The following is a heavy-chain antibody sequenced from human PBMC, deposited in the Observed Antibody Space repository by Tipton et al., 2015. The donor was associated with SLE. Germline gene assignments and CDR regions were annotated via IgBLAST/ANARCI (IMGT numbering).Heavy chain of an antibody. CDR3: ARRGSRWFFDR. CDR1: GGSITGHY. Sequence: TLSLTCTVSGGSITGHYWNWIRQPPGKGLEWIGYIYYSGSANYNPSLSSRVTISVDTSKNQFSLNLRSVIAADTAVYYCARRGSRWFFDRWGRGTRVTVSS. CDR2: IYYSGSA. D-gene: IGHD5-12*01. V-gene: IGHV4-59*11. J-gene: IGHJ2*01.